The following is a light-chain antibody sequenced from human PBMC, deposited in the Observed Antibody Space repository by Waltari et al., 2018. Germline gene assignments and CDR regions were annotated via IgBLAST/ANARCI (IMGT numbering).Light chain of an antibody. CDR2: RND. CDR1: SSNVGSNV. V-gene: IGLV1-44*01. CDR3: AAWDDSLNGRWV. J-gene: IGLJ2*01. Sequence: QSEMSQPPSVSGTPGQTVTISCSGRSSNVGSNVVNWYQQLPGTAPKLLTYRNDQRASGVPDRFSGSKSGTSASLAISGLQSEDEADYYCAAWDDSLNGRWVFGAGTKLTVL.